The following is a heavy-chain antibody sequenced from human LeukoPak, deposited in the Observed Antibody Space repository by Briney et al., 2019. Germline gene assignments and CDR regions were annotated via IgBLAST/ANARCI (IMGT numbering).Heavy chain of an antibody. CDR1: GFTFSSAW. CDR3: ARDLTGNVLDY. J-gene: IGHJ4*02. V-gene: IGHV3-74*01. CDR2: INSDGSTT. D-gene: IGHD3-10*01. Sequence: GGSLGLSCAASGFTFSSAWMHWVRQAPGKGLVWVSRINSDGSTTSYADSVKGRFTISRDNAKNTLYLQMNSLRAEDTAVYYCARDLTGNVLDYWGQGTLVTISS.